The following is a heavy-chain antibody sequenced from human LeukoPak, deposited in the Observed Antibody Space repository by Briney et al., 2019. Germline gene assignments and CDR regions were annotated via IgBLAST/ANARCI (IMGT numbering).Heavy chain of an antibody. CDR1: GFSLDDYA. J-gene: IGHJ3*01. Sequence: PGGSLRLSCAASGFSLDDYAMHWVRQAPGQGLEWDSSISWDGRNMAYAASVKGRFTISRDNAQNSLYLQMYSLKIEDTAFYYCIKDMGFDLLKDAFDLWGQGMLVTVSS. CDR3: IKDMGFDLLKDAFDL. CDR2: ISWDGRNM. V-gene: IGHV3-9*01. D-gene: IGHD1-26*01.